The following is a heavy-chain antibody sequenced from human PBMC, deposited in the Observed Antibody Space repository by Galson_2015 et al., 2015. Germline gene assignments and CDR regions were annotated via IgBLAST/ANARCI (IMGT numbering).Heavy chain of an antibody. D-gene: IGHD6-25*01. CDR2: IYPGDSDT. CDR3: ARHSLGSAGSHYYMDV. Sequence: AEVKKPGESLKISCKGSGYSFTSYWIGWVRQMPGKGLEWMGIIYPGDSDTRYSPSFQGQVTISADKSISTAYLQWSSLKASDTAIYYCARHSLGSAGSHYYMDVWGKGTTVTVSS. CDR1: GYSFTSYW. J-gene: IGHJ6*03. V-gene: IGHV5-51*01.